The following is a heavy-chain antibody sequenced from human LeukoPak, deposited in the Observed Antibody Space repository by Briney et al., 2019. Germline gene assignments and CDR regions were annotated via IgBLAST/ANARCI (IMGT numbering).Heavy chain of an antibody. J-gene: IGHJ4*02. V-gene: IGHV4-34*01. Sequence: KTSETLSLTCTVYGGSSSDYYWTWIRQPPWKGLEWIGSIYYSGSTYYNPSLKSRVTISVDTSKNQFSLKLSSVTAADTAVYYCARTPSVYCSGGNCYPGHFDYWGQGTLVTVSS. D-gene: IGHD2-15*01. CDR1: GGSSSDYY. CDR2: IYYSGST. CDR3: ARTPSVYCSGGNCYPGHFDY.